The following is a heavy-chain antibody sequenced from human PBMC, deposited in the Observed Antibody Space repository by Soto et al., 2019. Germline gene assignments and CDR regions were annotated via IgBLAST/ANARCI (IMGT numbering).Heavy chain of an antibody. CDR2: MNPNSGNT. D-gene: IGHD3-3*01. J-gene: IGHJ6*03. Sequence: GASVKVSCKASGYTFTSYDINWVRQATGQGLEWMGWMNPNSGNTGYAQKFQGRVTMTRSTSISTAYMELSSLRSEDTAVYYCARGGTPIFGVVPYYYYMEVWGKGTTVTVSS. V-gene: IGHV1-8*01. CDR1: GYTFTSYD. CDR3: ARGGTPIFGVVPYYYYMEV.